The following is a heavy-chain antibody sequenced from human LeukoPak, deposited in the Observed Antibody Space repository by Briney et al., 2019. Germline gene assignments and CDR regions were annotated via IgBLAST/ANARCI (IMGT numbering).Heavy chain of an antibody. V-gene: IGHV3-21*01. CDR2: ISSSSSYI. Sequence: PGGSLRLSCAASGFTFSSYSMNWVRQAPGKGLERVSSISSSSSYIYYADSAKGRFTISRDNAKNSLYLQMNSLRAEDTAVYYCARDSDILTGYSYYWGQGTLVTVSS. J-gene: IGHJ4*02. CDR1: GFTFSSYS. CDR3: ARDSDILTGYSYY. D-gene: IGHD3-9*01.